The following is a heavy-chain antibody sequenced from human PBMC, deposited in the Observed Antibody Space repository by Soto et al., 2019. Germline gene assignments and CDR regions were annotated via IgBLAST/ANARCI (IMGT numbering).Heavy chain of an antibody. V-gene: IGHV3-23*01. J-gene: IGHJ6*02. CDR3: AKPTTDIAAAVGSGTDV. CDR1: GFTFSSYA. Sequence: EVQLLESGGDLVQPGGSLRLSCAASGFTFSSYAMSWVRQAPGKGLEWVSAISGSGGSTYYADSVKGRFTISRDNSKNTLYLQMNSLRAEDTAVYYCAKPTTDIAAAVGSGTDVWGQGTTVTVSS. CDR2: ISGSGGST. D-gene: IGHD6-13*01.